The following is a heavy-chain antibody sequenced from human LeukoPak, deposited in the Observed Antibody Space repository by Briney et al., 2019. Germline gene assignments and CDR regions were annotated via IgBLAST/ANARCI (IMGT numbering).Heavy chain of an antibody. D-gene: IGHD5-18*01. V-gene: IGHV3-9*03. CDR3: AKDMRAMATSGIDY. CDR2: ISWNSGSI. Sequence: PGRSLRLSCAASGFTFDDYAMHWVRHAPGKGLEWVSGISWNSGSIGYADSVKGRFTISRDNAKNSLYLQMNSLRAEDMALYYCAKDMRAMATSGIDYWGQGTLVTVSS. CDR1: GFTFDDYA. J-gene: IGHJ4*02.